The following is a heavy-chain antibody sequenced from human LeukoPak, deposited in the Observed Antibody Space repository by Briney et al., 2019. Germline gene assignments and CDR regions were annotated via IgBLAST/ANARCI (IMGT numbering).Heavy chain of an antibody. CDR3: AALPAYTAMVFGAFDI. J-gene: IGHJ3*02. Sequence: SETLSLTCTVSGGSISSYYWSWIRQPAGEGLEWIGRIYTSGSTNYNPSLKSRVTMSVDTSKNQFSLKLSSVTAADTAVYYCAALPAYTAMVFGAFDIWGQGTMVTVSS. CDR1: GGSISSYY. D-gene: IGHD5-18*01. V-gene: IGHV4-4*07. CDR2: IYTSGST.